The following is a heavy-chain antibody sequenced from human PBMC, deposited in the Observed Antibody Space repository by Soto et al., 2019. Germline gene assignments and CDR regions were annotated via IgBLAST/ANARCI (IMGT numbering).Heavy chain of an antibody. Sequence: PSETLSLTCTVSGGSISSGDYYWSWIRQPPGKGLEWIGYIYYSGSTYYNPSLKSRVTISVDTSKNQFSLKLSSVTAADTAVYYCARVGIMITFGEENWGQGTLVTVPQ. D-gene: IGHD3-16*01. V-gene: IGHV4-30-4*01. CDR3: ARVGIMITFGEEN. CDR1: GGSISSGDYY. J-gene: IGHJ4*02. CDR2: IYYSGST.